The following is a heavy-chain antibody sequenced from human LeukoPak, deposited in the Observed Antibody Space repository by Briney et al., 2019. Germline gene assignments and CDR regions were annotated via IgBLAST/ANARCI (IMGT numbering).Heavy chain of an antibody. D-gene: IGHD3-22*01. Sequence: SETLSLTCTVSGGSISSYYWSWIRQPPGKGLEWIGYIYYSGSTNYNPSLKSRVTISVDTSKNQFSLKLSSVTAADTAVYYCARDRDYYDSSGYYSDAFDIWGQGTMVTVSS. CDR3: ARDRDYYDSSGYYSDAFDI. V-gene: IGHV4-59*01. CDR2: IYYSGST. CDR1: GGSISSYY. J-gene: IGHJ3*02.